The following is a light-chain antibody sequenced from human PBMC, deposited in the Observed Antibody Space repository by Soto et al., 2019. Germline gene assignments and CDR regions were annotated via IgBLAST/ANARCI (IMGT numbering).Light chain of an antibody. V-gene: IGKV3-15*01. CDR2: DAS. CDR1: QSVSNN. CDR3: HQYNKWPSFT. J-gene: IGKJ3*01. Sequence: EIVRTQSPGTLSVSPGERATLLCRASQSVSNNLAWYQQKPGKAHSLLIYDASTKATGIPARFSGSGSGTEFTLTISSLQSEDYAVYYCHQYNKWPSFTFGPWTQVDIK.